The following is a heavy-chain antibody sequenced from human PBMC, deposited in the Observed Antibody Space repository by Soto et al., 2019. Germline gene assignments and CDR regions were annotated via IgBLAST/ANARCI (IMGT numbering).Heavy chain of an antibody. D-gene: IGHD3-9*01. Sequence: SETLSLTCTVSGDSISSGGYSWSWIRQPPGKGLEWIGYIYHSGSTYYNPSLKSRVTISVDRSKNQFSLKLSSVTAADTAVYYCARSPATGYLDYWGQGTLVTAPQ. CDR1: GDSISSGGYS. J-gene: IGHJ4*02. V-gene: IGHV4-30-2*01. CDR2: IYHSGST. CDR3: ARSPATGYLDY.